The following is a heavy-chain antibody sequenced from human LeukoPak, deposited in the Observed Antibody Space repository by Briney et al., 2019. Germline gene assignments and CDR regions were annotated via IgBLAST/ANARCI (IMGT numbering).Heavy chain of an antibody. CDR1: GFTFSIHG. V-gene: IGHV3-23*01. CDR2: IRGNGVTT. J-gene: IGHJ4*02. CDR3: AKVPWWFGESQVDY. D-gene: IGHD3-10*01. Sequence: GRSLRLSCAASGFTFSIHGMNWVRQAPGKGLEWVSGIRGNGVTTYYADSVKGRFTISRDNSKNTLYLQMNSLRAEDTAVYYCAKVPWWFGESQVDYWGQGTLVTVSS.